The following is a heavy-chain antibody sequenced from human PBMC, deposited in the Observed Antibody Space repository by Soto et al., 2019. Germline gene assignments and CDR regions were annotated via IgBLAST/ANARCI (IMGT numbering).Heavy chain of an antibody. Sequence: QVQLQESGPGLVKPSQTLSLTCTVSGGSISSGGYYWSWIRQHPGKGLEGIGYIYYSGSTYYNPSPKSRVTISVDTSKNQFSLKLSSVTAADTAVYYCARAGVVVVPGDYYYYGMDVWGQGTTVTVSS. V-gene: IGHV4-31*03. CDR1: GGSISSGGYY. D-gene: IGHD2-15*01. J-gene: IGHJ6*02. CDR2: IYYSGST. CDR3: ARAGVVVVPGDYYYYGMDV.